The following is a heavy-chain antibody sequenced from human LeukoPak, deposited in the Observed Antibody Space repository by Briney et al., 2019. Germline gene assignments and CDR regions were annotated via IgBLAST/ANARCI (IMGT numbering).Heavy chain of an antibody. CDR2: IKSDGKT. CDR3: ARAPSEIGGYYPEYFRH. D-gene: IGHD3-22*01. Sequence: GGSLRLSCAASGFTFSSYWMHWVRQAPGTGLVWLSRIKSDGKTNYADSVKGRFTISRDNAKNTVSLQMNSLRAEDTGVYYCARAPSEIGGYYPEYFRHWGQGTLVTVSS. J-gene: IGHJ1*01. V-gene: IGHV3-74*01. CDR1: GFTFSSYW.